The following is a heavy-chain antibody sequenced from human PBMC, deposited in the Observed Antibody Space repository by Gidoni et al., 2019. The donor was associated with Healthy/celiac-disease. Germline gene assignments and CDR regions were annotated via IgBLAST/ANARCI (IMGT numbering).Heavy chain of an antibody. CDR2: IKQDGSEK. J-gene: IGHJ2*01. Sequence: EVQLVESGGGLVQPGGSLRLSCAASGFTFSRYWMSWVRQAPGEGLEWVANIKQDGSEKYYVDSVKGRFTISRDNAKNSLYLQMNSLRAEDTAVYYCARDLGRGGHYVVWYFDLWGRGTLVTVSS. CDR1: GFTFSRYW. CDR3: ARDLGRGGHYVVWYFDL. V-gene: IGHV3-7*01. D-gene: IGHD4-17*01.